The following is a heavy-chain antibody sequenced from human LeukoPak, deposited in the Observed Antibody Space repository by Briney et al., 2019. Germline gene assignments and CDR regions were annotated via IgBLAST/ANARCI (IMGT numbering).Heavy chain of an antibody. D-gene: IGHD4-17*01. Sequence: GASVKVSCKASGGTFSSYAISWVRQAPGQGLEWMGGIIPIFGTANYAQKFQGRVTITADESTSTAYMELSSLRSEDTAVYYCARVGENGDYYFDYWGQGTLVTVSS. CDR2: IIPIFGTA. CDR1: GGTFSSYA. CDR3: ARVGENGDYYFDY. V-gene: IGHV1-69*01. J-gene: IGHJ4*02.